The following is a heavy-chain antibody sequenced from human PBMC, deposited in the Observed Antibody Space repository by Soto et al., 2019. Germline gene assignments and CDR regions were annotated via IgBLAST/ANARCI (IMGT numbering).Heavy chain of an antibody. D-gene: IGHD3-3*01. J-gene: IGHJ6*02. Sequence: ASVKVSCKASGYTFTSYYMHWVRQAPGQGLEWMGIINPSGGSTSYAQKFQGRVTMTRDTSTSTVYMELSSLRSEDTAVYYCARGAITIFGVVIIPVRNYGMDVWGQGTTVTDSS. CDR1: GYTFTSYY. CDR2: INPSGGST. CDR3: ARGAITIFGVVIIPVRNYGMDV. V-gene: IGHV1-46*01.